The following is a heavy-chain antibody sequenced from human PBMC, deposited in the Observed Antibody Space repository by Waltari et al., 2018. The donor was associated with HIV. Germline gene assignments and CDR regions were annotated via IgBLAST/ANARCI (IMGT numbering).Heavy chain of an antibody. J-gene: IGHJ3*02. V-gene: IGHV5-51*03. CDR1: GYRFTSYW. CDR3: ARRLVGADAFEI. D-gene: IGHD1-26*01. CDR2: IYPADSDT. Sequence: EVQLVQSGAEVKQPGQSLKISCKGSGYRFTSYWIGWVRQAPGTGLEWMGDIYPADSDTTYNPSFRGQVTISVDTSISTAYVQWRSLKASDTAVYFCARRLVGADAFEIWGQGTEVIVSS.